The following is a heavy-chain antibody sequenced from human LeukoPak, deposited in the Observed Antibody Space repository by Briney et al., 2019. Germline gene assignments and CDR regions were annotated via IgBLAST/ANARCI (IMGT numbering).Heavy chain of an antibody. CDR1: GDSVSSNSAS. V-gene: IGHV6-1*01. CDR2: TYYRSKWYH. Sequence: SQTLSLTCAISGDSVSSNSASWNWIRQSPSRGLEWLGRTYYRSKWYHDYAVSVKSRITINSDTSRNQFSLQLNSVTPEDTAVYYCARGRGSYLRFDYWGQGTLVTVSS. J-gene: IGHJ4*02. D-gene: IGHD1-26*01. CDR3: ARGRGSYLRFDY.